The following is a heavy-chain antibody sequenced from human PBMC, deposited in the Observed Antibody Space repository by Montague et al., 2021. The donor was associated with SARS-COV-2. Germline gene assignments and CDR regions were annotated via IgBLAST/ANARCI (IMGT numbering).Heavy chain of an antibody. Sequence: ALVKTTQTLTLTCTFSGFSLSTSGMCVSWIRQPPGKALEWLARIDWXDDKYYSTSLKTRLTISKDTSKNQVVLTMTNMDPVDTATYYCARETGTTVSLDYWGQGTLVTVSS. CDR1: GFSLSTSGMC. D-gene: IGHD1-7*01. CDR3: ARETGTTVSLDY. J-gene: IGHJ4*02. CDR2: IDWXDDK. V-gene: IGHV2-70*11.